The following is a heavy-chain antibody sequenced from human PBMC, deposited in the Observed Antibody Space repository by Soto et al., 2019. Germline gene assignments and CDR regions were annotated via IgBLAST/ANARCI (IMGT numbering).Heavy chain of an antibody. CDR1: GGSFSGDY. CDR2: INHSGST. V-gene: IGHV4-34*01. Sequence: PSETLSLTCAVYGGSFSGDYWSGIRQPPGKGLEWIGEINHSGSTNYNPSLKSRVTISVDTSKNQFSLRLSSVTAADTAVYYCARNGSYYDFWSGYYFGGGMDVWGQGTTVTVS. D-gene: IGHD3-3*01. J-gene: IGHJ6*02. CDR3: ARNGSYYDFWSGYYFGGGMDV.